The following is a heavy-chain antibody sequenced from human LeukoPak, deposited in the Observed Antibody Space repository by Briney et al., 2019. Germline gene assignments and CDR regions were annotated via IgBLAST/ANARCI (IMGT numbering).Heavy chain of an antibody. D-gene: IGHD3-22*01. J-gene: IGHJ4*02. CDR3: AKSPDSSGYYYMDY. CDR2: IKQDGSEN. CDR1: GFTFSTYW. V-gene: IGHV3-7*01. Sequence: GGSLRLSCAASGFTFSTYWMSWVRQAPGKGLEWVANIKQDGSENYYVDSVKGRFTISRDNSKNTLYLQMNSLRAEDTAVYHCAKSPDSSGYYYMDYWGQGTLVTVSS.